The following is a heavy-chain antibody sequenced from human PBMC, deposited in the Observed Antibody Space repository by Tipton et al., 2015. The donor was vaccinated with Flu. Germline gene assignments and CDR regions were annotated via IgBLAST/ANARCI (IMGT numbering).Heavy chain of an antibody. CDR2: ITSVGSYI. V-gene: IGHV3-21*01. CDR1: GFTFSSYS. J-gene: IGHJ4*02. Sequence: SLRLSCAASGFTFSSYSMNWVRQAPGKGLEWVSSITSVGSYIFYANSVKGRFTTSRDNAKNSLYLQMNSLRAEDTAVYYCVRDRYYYDNRGHYYFDYWGQGTPVTVSS. D-gene: IGHD3-22*01. CDR3: VRDRYYYDNRGHYYFDY.